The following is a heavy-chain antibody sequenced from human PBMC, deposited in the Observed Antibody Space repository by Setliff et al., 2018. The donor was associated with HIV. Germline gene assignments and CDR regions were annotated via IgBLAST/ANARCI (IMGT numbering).Heavy chain of an antibody. CDR3: ASQGRSGWLWGGFVS. D-gene: IGHD6-19*01. CDR2: IYYSGST. CDR1: GGSITSGGYY. J-gene: IGHJ4*03. V-gene: IGHV4-31*03. Sequence: KPSETLSLTCTVSGGSITSGGYYWSWIRQHPGKGLEWIGYIYYSGSTYYNPSLKSRVSISVDTSKNQFSLKLSSVTAADTAVYYCASQGRSGWLWGGFVSWGQGTVVTVSS.